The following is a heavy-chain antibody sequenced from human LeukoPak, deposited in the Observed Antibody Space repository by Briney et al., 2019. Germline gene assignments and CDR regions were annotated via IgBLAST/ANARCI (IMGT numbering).Heavy chain of an antibody. Sequence: GGSLRLSCAASGFTFSSYAMSWVRQAPGKGLEWVSAISGSGGSTYYTDSVKGRFTISRDNSKNTLYLQMNSLRAEDTAVYYCAKVGLEYSSSPREYYFDYWGQGTLVTVSS. CDR3: AKVGLEYSSSPREYYFDY. V-gene: IGHV3-23*01. J-gene: IGHJ4*02. CDR2: ISGSGGST. D-gene: IGHD6-6*01. CDR1: GFTFSSYA.